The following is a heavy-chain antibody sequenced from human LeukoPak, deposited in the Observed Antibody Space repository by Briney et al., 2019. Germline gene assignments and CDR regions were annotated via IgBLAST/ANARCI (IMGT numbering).Heavy chain of an antibody. V-gene: IGHV1-2*02. J-gene: IGHJ5*02. CDR3: ATSSSVTHTRDP. Sequence: GASVKVSCKASGYGFSDFYFNWVRQAPGQGPEWMGWINPHSGATNYAQRFQGRVSMDASFDTAYMELSRLTSDDTAVYYCATSSSVTHTRDPWGQGTLVTVSS. CDR1: GYGFSDFY. CDR2: INPHSGAT. D-gene: IGHD5/OR15-5a*01.